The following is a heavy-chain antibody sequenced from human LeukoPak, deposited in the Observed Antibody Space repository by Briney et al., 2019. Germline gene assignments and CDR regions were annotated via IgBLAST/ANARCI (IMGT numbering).Heavy chain of an antibody. Sequence: SETLSLTCTVSGDSITSGSYHWGWIRQPPGKGLEWIGSIYYSGTTYYNPSLKSRVAISVDTSKNQFSLKLSSVTAADTAVYYCARDGAIFGVDRTPDYYYMDAWGKGTTVTVSS. J-gene: IGHJ6*03. CDR3: ARDGAIFGVDRTPDYYYMDA. D-gene: IGHD3-3*01. V-gene: IGHV4-39*07. CDR1: GDSITSGSYH. CDR2: IYYSGTT.